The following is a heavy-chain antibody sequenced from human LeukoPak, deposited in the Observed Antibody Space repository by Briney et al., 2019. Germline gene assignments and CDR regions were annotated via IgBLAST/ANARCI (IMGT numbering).Heavy chain of an antibody. D-gene: IGHD3-10*01. CDR1: GYTFTSYG. Sequence: ASVKVSCKASGYTFTSYGISWVRQAPGQGFEWMGWINPNSGGTNYAQKFQGRVTMTRDTSISTAYMELSRLRSDDTAVYYCAGVDFGELFRYYYYMDVWGKGTTVTVSS. V-gene: IGHV1-2*02. CDR2: INPNSGGT. CDR3: AGVDFGELFRYYYYMDV. J-gene: IGHJ6*03.